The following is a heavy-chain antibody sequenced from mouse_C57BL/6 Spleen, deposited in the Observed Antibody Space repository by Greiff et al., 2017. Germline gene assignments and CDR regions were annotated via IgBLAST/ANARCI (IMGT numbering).Heavy chain of an antibody. CDR1: GYTFTSYW. J-gene: IGHJ1*03. CDR2: INPSNGGT. CDR3: ARSEGFRYFDV. V-gene: IGHV1-53*01. Sequence: QVHVKQPGTELVKPGASVKLSCKASGYTFTSYWMHWVKQRPGQGLEWIGNINPSNGGTNYNEKFKSKATLTVDKSSSTAYMQLSSLTSEDSAVYYCARSEGFRYFDVWGTGTTVTVSS.